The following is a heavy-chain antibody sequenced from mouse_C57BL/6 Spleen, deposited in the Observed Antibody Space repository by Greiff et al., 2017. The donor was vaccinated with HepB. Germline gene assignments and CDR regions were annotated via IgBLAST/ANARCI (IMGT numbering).Heavy chain of an antibody. CDR3: AREGGRGDAMDY. J-gene: IGHJ4*01. CDR1: GYTFTSYW. D-gene: IGHD3-3*01. V-gene: IGHV1-55*01. CDR2: IYPGSGST. Sequence: QVQLKQPGAELVKPGASVKMSCKASGYTFTSYWITWVKQRHGQGLEWIGDIYPGSGSTNYNEKFKSKATLTVDTSSSTAYMPLSSLKSEDSAVYYCAREGGRGDAMDYWGQGTSVTVSS.